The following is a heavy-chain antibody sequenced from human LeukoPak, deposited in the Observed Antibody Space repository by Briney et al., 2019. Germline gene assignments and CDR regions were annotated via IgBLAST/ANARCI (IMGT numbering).Heavy chain of an antibody. CDR1: GGSISSSSYY. CDR3: ARGYFDWLSLGYFDY. V-gene: IGHV4-39*01. J-gene: IGHJ4*02. Sequence: SETLSLTCTVSGGSISSSSYYWGWIRQPPGKGLEWIGSIYYSGSTYYNPSLKSRVTRSVDTSKNPFSLKLSPVTAADTAVYYCARGYFDWLSLGYFDYWGQGTLVTVSS. CDR2: IYYSGST. D-gene: IGHD3-9*01.